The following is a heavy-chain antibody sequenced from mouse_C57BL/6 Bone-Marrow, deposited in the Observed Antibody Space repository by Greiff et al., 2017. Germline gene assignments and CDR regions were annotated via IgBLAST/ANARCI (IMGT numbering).Heavy chain of an antibody. V-gene: IGHV1-9*01. D-gene: IGHD2-4*01. CDR3: ARGELITTGYYAMDY. J-gene: IGHJ4*01. CDR1: GYTFSSYW. CDR2: ILPGSGST. Sequence: QVQLKESGAELMKPGASVKISCKATGYTFSSYWIEWVKQRPGHGLEWIGEILPGSGSTNYNEKFKGKATSTADTSSNTAYMQLSSLTSEDSAVYYCARGELITTGYYAMDYWGQGTSVTVSS.